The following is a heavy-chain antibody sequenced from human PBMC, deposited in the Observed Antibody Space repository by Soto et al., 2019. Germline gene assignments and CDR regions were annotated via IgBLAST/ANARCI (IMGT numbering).Heavy chain of an antibody. D-gene: IGHD4-17*01. V-gene: IGHV4-59*08. Sequence: SETLSLTCTVSGGSISRYYWSWIRQSPGKGLEWIGYIYHTGTTDYNPSLKSRVTISVDTSKKQFSLRLRSVTAADTAIYYCARLSAGHGDNHDYWGQG. CDR3: ARLSAGHGDNHDY. J-gene: IGHJ4*02. CDR2: IYHTGTT. CDR1: GGSISRYY.